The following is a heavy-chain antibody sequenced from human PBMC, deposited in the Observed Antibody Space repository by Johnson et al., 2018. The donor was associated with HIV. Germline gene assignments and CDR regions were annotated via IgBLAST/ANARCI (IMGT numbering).Heavy chain of an antibody. CDR2: INTNGGKT. CDR3: ASLGWFGESGAFDI. D-gene: IGHD3-10*01. V-gene: IGHV3-64*01. CDR1: GFTFSSYA. Sequence: VQLVESGGGVVQPGRSLRLSCAASGFTFSSYALHWVRQAPGKGLEYVSTINTNGGKTYYANSVKGRFTISRDNAKNSLYLQMNSLRAEDTAVYYCASLGWFGESGAFDIWGQGTMVTVSS. J-gene: IGHJ3*02.